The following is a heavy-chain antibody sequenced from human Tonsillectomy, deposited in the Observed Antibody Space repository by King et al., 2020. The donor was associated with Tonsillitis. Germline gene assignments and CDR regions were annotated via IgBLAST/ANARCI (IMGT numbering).Heavy chain of an antibody. Sequence: QLVQSGAEVKKPGSSVKVSCKASGGTFRSFGISWVRQAPGQGLEWMGGIIPIFDTTNYAQTFQGRVTITADESTRTAYMELRSPRPEDTAVYYCARDRFCDPARNGYGMDVWGQGTTVTVSS. V-gene: IGHV1-69*01. CDR3: ARDRFCDPARNGYGMDV. CDR1: GGTFRSFG. D-gene: IGHD2-8*01. J-gene: IGHJ6*02. CDR2: IIPIFDTT.